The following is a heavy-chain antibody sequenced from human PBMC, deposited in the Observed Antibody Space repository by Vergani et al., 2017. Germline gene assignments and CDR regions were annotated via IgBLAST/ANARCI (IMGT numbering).Heavy chain of an antibody. D-gene: IGHD3-10*01. CDR1: GFTFSDYY. V-gene: IGHV3-11*05. CDR3: ARGTDSSYGSGSYFYYYYYGMDV. Sequence: QVQLVESGGGLVKPGGSLRLSCAASGFTFSDYYMSWIRQAPGKGLEWVSYISSSSSYTNYADSVKGRFTISRDNAKNSLYLQMNSLRAEDTAVFYCARGTDSSYGSGSYFYYYYYGMDVWGQGTTVTVSS. J-gene: IGHJ6*02. CDR2: ISSSSSYT.